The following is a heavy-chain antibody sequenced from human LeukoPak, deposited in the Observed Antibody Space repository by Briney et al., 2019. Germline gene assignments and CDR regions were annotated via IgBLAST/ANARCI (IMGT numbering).Heavy chain of an antibody. D-gene: IGHD6-19*01. Sequence: GRSLRLSCAASGFTFKEHAIHWVSQAPGKGLEWVAVISFNGGTKYYADSVKGRFTISRDNSKGTAFLQMNSLRRNDTAIYFCAKGLSAGTIDYWGQGALVTVSS. CDR1: GFTFKEHA. CDR3: AKGLSAGTIDY. CDR2: ISFNGGTK. J-gene: IGHJ4*02. V-gene: IGHV3-30*18.